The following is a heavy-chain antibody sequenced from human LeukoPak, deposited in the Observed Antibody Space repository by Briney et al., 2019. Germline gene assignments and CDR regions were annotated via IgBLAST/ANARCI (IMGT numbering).Heavy chain of an antibody. CDR3: AREIVATFSSDY. J-gene: IGHJ4*02. Sequence: ASVKVSCKASGYTFTGYYMHWVRQAPGQGLEWMGWINPNSGGTNYAQKLQGRVIMTSDTSTSTAYMELRSLRSDDTAVYYCAREIVATFSSDYWGQGTLVTVSS. D-gene: IGHD5-12*01. CDR2: INPNSGGT. CDR1: GYTFTGYY. V-gene: IGHV1-2*02.